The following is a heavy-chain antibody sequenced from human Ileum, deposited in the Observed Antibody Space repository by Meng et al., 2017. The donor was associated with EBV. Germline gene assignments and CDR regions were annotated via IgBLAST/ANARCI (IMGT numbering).Heavy chain of an antibody. Sequence: QLQELDPVWVNPSATRSLSGAGSGYARSRPNWGGWIRQPPGKGLEWIGYIYYSGSTSYNPSLKSRVTMSVDTSKNQFSLNLNSVTAVDTAVYYCARNVPGTSAYYDWGQGTLVTVSS. J-gene: IGHJ4*02. D-gene: IGHD3-22*01. CDR3: ARNVPGTSAYYD. CDR2: IYYSGST. V-gene: IGHV4-28*01. CDR1: GYARSRPNW.